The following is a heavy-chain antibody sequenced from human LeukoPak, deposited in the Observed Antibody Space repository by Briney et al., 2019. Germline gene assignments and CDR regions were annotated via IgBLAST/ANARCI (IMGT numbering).Heavy chain of an antibody. Sequence: PSETLSLTCAVSGYSISNVYYWGRIRQPPGKGLEWIGSIYHSGSTYYNPSLKSRVTISVDTSKNQFSLKLSSVTAADTAVYYCARYVGTYYYHSSGPIGYWGQGTLVTVSS. CDR1: GYSISNVYY. V-gene: IGHV4-38-2*01. CDR3: ARYVGTYYYHSSGPIGY. CDR2: IYHSGST. J-gene: IGHJ4*02. D-gene: IGHD3-22*01.